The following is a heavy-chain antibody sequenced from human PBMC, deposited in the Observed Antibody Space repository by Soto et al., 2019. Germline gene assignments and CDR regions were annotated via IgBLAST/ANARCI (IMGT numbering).Heavy chain of an antibody. Sequence: SETLSLTCTVSGGSVSSGSYYWSWIRQPPGKGLEWIGYIYYSGSTNYNPSLKSRVTISVDTSKNQFSLKLSSVTAADTAVYYCATSGGWYGYNWFAPWGQGTLVTVSS. CDR2: IYYSGST. CDR3: ATSGGWYGYNWFAP. D-gene: IGHD6-19*01. V-gene: IGHV4-61*01. CDR1: GGSVSSGSYY. J-gene: IGHJ5*02.